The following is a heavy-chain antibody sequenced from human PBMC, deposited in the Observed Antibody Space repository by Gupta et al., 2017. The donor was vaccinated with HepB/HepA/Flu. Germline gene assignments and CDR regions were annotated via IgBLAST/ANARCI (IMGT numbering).Heavy chain of an antibody. V-gene: IGHV3-33*01. CDR2: IWYDGGKK. CDR1: GFTFRTYA. Sequence: QFQLVESGGDVVQPGTALSLSWSAYGFTFRTYAMHWVRQAPGRGLEWVAVIWYDGGKKYYADSVKGRFTISRDNSGSTLYLEMNSLTAEDTAVYYCGRALYSYGSGETFDYMGQGTLVTVSS. D-gene: IGHD3-10*01. J-gene: IGHJ4*02. CDR3: GRALYSYGSGETFDY.